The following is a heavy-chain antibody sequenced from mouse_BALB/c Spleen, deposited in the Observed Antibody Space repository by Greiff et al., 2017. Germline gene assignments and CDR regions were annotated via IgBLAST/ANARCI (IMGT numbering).Heavy chain of an antibody. CDR1: GFTFSSYA. D-gene: IGHD2-1*01. CDR2: ISSGGST. CDR3: ARGKDYGNYEAWFAY. J-gene: IGHJ3*01. Sequence: EVKLVESGGGLVKPGGSLKLSCAASGFTFSSYAMSWVRQTPEKRLEWVASISSGGSTYYPDSVKGRFTISRDNARNILYLQMSSLRSEDTAMYYCARGKDYGNYEAWFAYWGQGTLVTVSA. V-gene: IGHV5-6-5*01.